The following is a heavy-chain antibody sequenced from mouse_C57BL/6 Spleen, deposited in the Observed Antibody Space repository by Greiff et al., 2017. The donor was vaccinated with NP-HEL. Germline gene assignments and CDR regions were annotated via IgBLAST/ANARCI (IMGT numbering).Heavy chain of an antibody. CDR2: IDPSDSYT. CDR3: ARFYDGYLMDY. Sequence: QVQLKQPGAELVMPGASVKLSCKASGYTFTSYWMHWVKQRPGQGLEWIGEIDPSDSYTNYNQKFKGKSTLTVDKSSSTAYMQLSSLTSEDSAVYYCARFYDGYLMDYWGQGTSVTVSS. CDR1: GYTFTSYW. V-gene: IGHV1-69*01. D-gene: IGHD2-3*01. J-gene: IGHJ4*01.